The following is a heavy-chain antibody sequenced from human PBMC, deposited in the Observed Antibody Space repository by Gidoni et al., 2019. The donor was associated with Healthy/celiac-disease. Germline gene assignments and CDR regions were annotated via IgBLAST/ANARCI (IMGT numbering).Heavy chain of an antibody. CDR1: GFTFSSYA. J-gene: IGHJ6*02. V-gene: IGHV3-23*01. Sequence: EVERLESGGGLVQPGGSRRVACAAAGFTFSSYAMSWVLQAPGKVLEWLSAISGSGGSTYYADSVKGRFTISRDNSKNTLYLQMNSLRADDTAVYYCANDSDYGMDVWGQGTTVTVSS. CDR2: ISGSGGST. CDR3: ANDSDYGMDV.